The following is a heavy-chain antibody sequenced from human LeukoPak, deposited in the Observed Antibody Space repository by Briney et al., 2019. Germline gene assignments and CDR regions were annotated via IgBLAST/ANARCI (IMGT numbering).Heavy chain of an antibody. CDR1: GYTFTGYY. V-gene: IGHV1-2*02. D-gene: IGHD3-10*01. Sequence: ASVKVSCKASGYTFTGYYIHWVGQAPGKGVEWMGWINPNSGDTNYAQKLQGRVTMTRDTSTRTAYMDLSSLRSDDTAVYYYATARGQNLPMDYFDYWGQGTLVTVSS. CDR3: ATARGQNLPMDYFDY. CDR2: INPNSGDT. J-gene: IGHJ4*02.